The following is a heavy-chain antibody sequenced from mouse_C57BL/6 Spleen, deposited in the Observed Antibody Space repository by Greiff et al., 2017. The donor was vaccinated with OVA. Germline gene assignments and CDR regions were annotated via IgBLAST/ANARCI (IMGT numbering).Heavy chain of an antibody. J-gene: IGHJ1*03. CDR3: ARRGYYYGSSLWYFDV. CDR2: ILPGSGST. CDR1: GYTFTGYW. V-gene: IGHV1-9*01. Sequence: QVQLQQSGAELMKPGASVKLSCKATGYTFTGYWIEWVKQRPGHGLEWIGEILPGSGSTNYNEKVKGKATFTADTASNTAYMQLSSLTTEDSAIYYCARRGYYYGSSLWYFDVWGTGTTVTVSS. D-gene: IGHD1-1*01.